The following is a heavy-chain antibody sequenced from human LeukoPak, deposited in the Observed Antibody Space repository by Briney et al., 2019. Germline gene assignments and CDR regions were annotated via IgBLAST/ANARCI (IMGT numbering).Heavy chain of an antibody. CDR2: IYYSGST. CDR3: ARVPLDCSSTSCYPTYGMDV. J-gene: IGHJ6*02. V-gene: IGHV4-59*06. D-gene: IGHD2-2*01. Sequence: SETLSLTCTVSGDSISSYYWSWIRQHPGKGLEWIGYIYYSGSTYYNPSLKSRVTISVDTSKNQFSLKLSSVTAADTAVYYCARVPLDCSSTSCYPTYGMDVWGQGTTVTVSS. CDR1: GDSISSYY.